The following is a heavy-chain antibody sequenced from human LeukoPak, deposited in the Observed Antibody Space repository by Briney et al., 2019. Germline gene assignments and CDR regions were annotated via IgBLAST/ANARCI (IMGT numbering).Heavy chain of an antibody. CDR2: ISPNSGGT. J-gene: IGHJ4*02. CDR1: GYTFTGYY. D-gene: IGHD1-26*01. CDR3: ARDSSGSYLDY. Sequence: ASVKVSCKASGYTFTGYYLHWVRQAPGQGLEWMGWISPNSGGTHYAQKFQGRVTMTRDTSISTTYMELSRLRSDDTAVFYCARDSSGSYLDYWAREPWSPSPQ. V-gene: IGHV1-2*02.